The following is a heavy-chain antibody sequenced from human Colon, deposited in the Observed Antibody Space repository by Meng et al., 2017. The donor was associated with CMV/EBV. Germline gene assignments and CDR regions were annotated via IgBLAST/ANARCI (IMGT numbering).Heavy chain of an antibody. V-gene: IGHV3-23*01. J-gene: IGHJ6*02. Sequence: GGSLRLSCAASGFTFSSYAMSWVRQAPGKGLEWVSRISGGGGNRYSADSVKGRSTVSRDNSENTLYLQMNSLRAEDTAVYYCAKDPCSGGTSYSYYGMGLWGQGTTVTVSS. CDR1: GFTFSSYA. D-gene: IGHD2-15*01. CDR2: ISGGGGNR. CDR3: AKDPCSGGTSYSYYGMGL.